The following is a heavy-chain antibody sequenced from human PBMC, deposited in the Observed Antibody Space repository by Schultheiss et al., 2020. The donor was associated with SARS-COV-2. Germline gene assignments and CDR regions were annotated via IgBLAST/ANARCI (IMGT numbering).Heavy chain of an antibody. Sequence: SVKVSCKASGGTFSSYAISWVRQAPGQGLEWMGGIIPIFGTANYAQKFQGRVTITADESTSTAYMEVSSLTSEDTAVYYCARQQLSTHGGFAYWGQGTLVTVSS. CDR2: IIPIFGTA. V-gene: IGHV1-69*13. CDR3: ARQQLSTHGGFAY. D-gene: IGHD3-16*01. CDR1: GGTFSSYA. J-gene: IGHJ1*01.